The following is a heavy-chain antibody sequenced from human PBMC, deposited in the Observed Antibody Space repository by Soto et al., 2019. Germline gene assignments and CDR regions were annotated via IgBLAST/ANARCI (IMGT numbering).Heavy chain of an antibody. J-gene: IGHJ3*02. D-gene: IGHD5-18*01. Sequence: TSETLSLTCTVSGGSISSYYWSWIRQPPGKGLEWIGYIYYSGSTNYNPSLKSRVTISVDTSKNQFSLKLSSVTAADTAVYYCARGYSYAFPGYAFDIWDQGTMVTVS. CDR1: GGSISSYY. V-gene: IGHV4-59*01. CDR3: ARGYSYAFPGYAFDI. CDR2: IYYSGST.